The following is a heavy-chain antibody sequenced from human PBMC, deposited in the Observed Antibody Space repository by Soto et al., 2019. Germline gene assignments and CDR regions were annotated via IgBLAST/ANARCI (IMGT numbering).Heavy chain of an antibody. CDR2: INHSGST. D-gene: IGHD3-9*01. CDR1: GGSFSGYY. V-gene: IGHV4-34*01. CDR3: ARARRVTGYYEYYYYYGMDV. Sequence: PSETLSLTCAVYGGSFSGYYWSWIRQPPGKGLEWIGEINHSGSTNYNPSLKSRVTISVDTSKNQFSLKLSSVTAADTAVYYCARARRVTGYYEYYYYYGMDVWGQGTTVTVSS. J-gene: IGHJ6*02.